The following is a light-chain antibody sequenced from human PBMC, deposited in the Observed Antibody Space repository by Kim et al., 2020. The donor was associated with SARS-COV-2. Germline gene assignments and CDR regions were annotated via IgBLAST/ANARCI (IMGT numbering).Light chain of an antibody. CDR3: QQRDNWPPT. Sequence: LSPGERAPLSGRASQSGSSYLAWYKQLPGQAPRLLISDESNRAAGIPARFSGSGSGTDFTLTISSLEREDFAVYYCQQRDNWPPTFGGGTKVDIK. CDR2: DES. J-gene: IGKJ4*01. V-gene: IGKV3-11*01. CDR1: QSGSSY.